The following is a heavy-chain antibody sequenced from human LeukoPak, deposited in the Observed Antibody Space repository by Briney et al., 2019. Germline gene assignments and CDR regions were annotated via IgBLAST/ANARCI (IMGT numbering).Heavy chain of an antibody. J-gene: IGHJ3*02. Sequence: GGSLGLSCAASGFTFSDYYMSWIRQAPGKGLEWVSYISSSGSTIYYADSVKGRFTISRDNAKNSLYLQMNSLRAEDTAVYYCARDRVDYGAHGAFDIWGQGTMVTVSS. CDR3: ARDRVDYGAHGAFDI. CDR2: ISSSGSTI. D-gene: IGHD4-17*01. V-gene: IGHV3-11*01. CDR1: GFTFSDYY.